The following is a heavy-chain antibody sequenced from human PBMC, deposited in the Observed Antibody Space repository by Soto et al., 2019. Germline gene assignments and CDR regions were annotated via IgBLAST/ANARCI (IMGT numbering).Heavy chain of an antibody. V-gene: IGHV1-69*06. CDR3: ARGPLYATTYFDY. CDR1: GDTFTTNS. CDR2: IIPVVGTT. D-gene: IGHD2-8*01. Sequence: QVQLVQSGAEVKKPGSSVKVSCKASGDTFTTNSLNWVRQAPGQGLEWMGGIIPVVGTTKYAQKYQDRVTITGDKSTNTAYLELSSLRSDDPAVYYCARGPLYATTYFDYWGQGTPVTVSS. J-gene: IGHJ4*02.